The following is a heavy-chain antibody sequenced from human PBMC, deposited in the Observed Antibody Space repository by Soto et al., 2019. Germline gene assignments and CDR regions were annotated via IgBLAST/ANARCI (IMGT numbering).Heavy chain of an antibody. J-gene: IGHJ6*02. D-gene: IGHD3-3*01. Sequence: QVQLVQSGAEVKKPGASVKVSCKASGYTFTNYDVNWVRQAAGQGLEWRGWMNPNSGNTDYAQKFKDRVAMTRNTSIDTAYMELSSLTSEDTAVYYCASQGVDFWRVGHYYGLGVWGQGTAVTVAS. CDR2: MNPNSGNT. CDR3: ASQGVDFWRVGHYYGLGV. CDR1: GYTFTNYD. V-gene: IGHV1-8*01.